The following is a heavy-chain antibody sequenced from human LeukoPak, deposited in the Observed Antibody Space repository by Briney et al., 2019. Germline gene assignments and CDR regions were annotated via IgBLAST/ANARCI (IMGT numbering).Heavy chain of an antibody. CDR1: GYTFTGYY. CDR2: INPNSGGT. J-gene: IGHJ4*02. V-gene: IGHV1-2*02. D-gene: IGHD2-2*01. Sequence: ASVKVSCKASGYTFTGYYMHWVRQAPGQGLEWMGWINPNSGGTYFAQKFQGRVTMTRNTSISTAYMELSSLRSEDTAVYYCARGYCSSTSCLPGDYWGQGTLVTVSS. CDR3: ARGYCSSTSCLPGDY.